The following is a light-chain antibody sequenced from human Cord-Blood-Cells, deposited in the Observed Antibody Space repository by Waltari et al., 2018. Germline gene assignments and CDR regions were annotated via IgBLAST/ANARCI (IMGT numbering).Light chain of an antibody. J-gene: IGKJ4*01. CDR1: QSISSY. Sequence: DIQMTQSPSSLSASVGDRGTITCRASQSISSYLNWYQQKPGKAPKLLIYATSSSQSEVPSRFSGSGSGTDFTLTISSLQAEDFAAYYGQQSYRTPLTFGGGTKVEIK. V-gene: IGKV1-39*01. CDR2: ATS. CDR3: QQSYRTPLT.